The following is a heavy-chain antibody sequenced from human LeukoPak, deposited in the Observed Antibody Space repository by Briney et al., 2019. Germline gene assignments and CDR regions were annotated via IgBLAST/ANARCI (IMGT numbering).Heavy chain of an antibody. V-gene: IGHV3-66*04. Sequence: GGSLRLSCSVSGFTVSGDYVSWVRQAPGKGLEWVSVVYPRGQTYYADSVKGRFTLSRDTSNNTLHLQMNSLRVEDTAVYYCARQTPEYYFGSGRKFDSWGQGTLVAVSS. D-gene: IGHD3-10*01. J-gene: IGHJ4*02. CDR3: ARQTPEYYFGSGRKFDS. CDR1: GFTVSGDY. CDR2: VYPRGQT.